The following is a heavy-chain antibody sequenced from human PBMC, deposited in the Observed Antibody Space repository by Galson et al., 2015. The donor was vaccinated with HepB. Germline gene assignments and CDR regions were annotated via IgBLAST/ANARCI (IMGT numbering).Heavy chain of an antibody. CDR3: ARGSHEVVTPPGD. J-gene: IGHJ4*02. D-gene: IGHD4-23*01. V-gene: IGHV3-64*01. Sequence: SLRLSCAASGFTFSSYAMHWVRQAPGKGLEYVSAISSNGGSTYYANSVKGRFSISRDNSKNTLYLQMGSLRAEDMAVYYCARGSHEVVTPPGDWGQGTLVTVSS. CDR2: ISSNGGST. CDR1: GFTFSSYA.